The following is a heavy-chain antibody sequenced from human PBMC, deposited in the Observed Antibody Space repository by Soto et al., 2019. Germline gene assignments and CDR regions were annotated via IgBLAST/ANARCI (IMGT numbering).Heavy chain of an antibody. CDR1: VFTFSSYA. Sequence: WWSLRLSCAASVFTFSSYAMSWFRQAPGKGLEWVSAISGSGGSTYYADSVKGRFTISRDNSKNTLYLQMNSLRAEDTAVYYCAKVMTTVIHHDAFDIWGQGTMVTVSS. D-gene: IGHD4-17*01. CDR3: AKVMTTVIHHDAFDI. J-gene: IGHJ3*02. CDR2: ISGSGGST. V-gene: IGHV3-23*01.